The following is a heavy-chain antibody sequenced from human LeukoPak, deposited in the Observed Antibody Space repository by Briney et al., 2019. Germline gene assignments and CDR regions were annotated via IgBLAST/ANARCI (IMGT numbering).Heavy chain of an antibody. CDR2: ISGSGGST. V-gene: IGHV3-23*01. D-gene: IGHD3-10*01. Sequence: PGGSLRLSCAASGFTFSSYAMSWVRQAPGKGLEWVSAISGSGGSTYYADSVKGRFTISRDNSKNTLYLQMNSLRAEDTAVYYCAKDHRGSGSYYNVPFDYWGQGTLVTVSS. J-gene: IGHJ4*02. CDR1: GFTFSSYA. CDR3: AKDHRGSGSYYNVPFDY.